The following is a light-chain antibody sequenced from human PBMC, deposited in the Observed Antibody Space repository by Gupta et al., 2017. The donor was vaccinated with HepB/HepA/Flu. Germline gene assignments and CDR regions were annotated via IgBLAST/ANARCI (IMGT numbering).Light chain of an antibody. J-gene: IGLJ3*02. CDR2: NTN. CDR3: VLYMGSGISM. Sequence: SXSXXXXGTXXLTXGLSSGSVSPNFYPALYQHTPGQAPRTLIYNTNTRSSGVPGRFSGSILGNKAALTITGAQADDESDYYCVLYMGSGISMFGGGTKLTVL. CDR1: SGSVSPNFY. V-gene: IGLV8-61*01.